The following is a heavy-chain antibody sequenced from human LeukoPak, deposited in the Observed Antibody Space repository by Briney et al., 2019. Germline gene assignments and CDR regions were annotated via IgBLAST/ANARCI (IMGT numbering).Heavy chain of an antibody. D-gene: IGHD6-6*01. Sequence: PSETLSLTCTVSGGSISSYYWSWIRQPPGKGLEWIGYIYTSGSTNYNPSLKSRVTISVDTSKNQFSLKLSSVTAADTAVYYCAGHPTGDSSSSGDYWGQGTLVTVSS. CDR2: IYTSGST. J-gene: IGHJ4*02. CDR3: AGHPTGDSSSSGDY. V-gene: IGHV4-4*09. CDR1: GGSISSYY.